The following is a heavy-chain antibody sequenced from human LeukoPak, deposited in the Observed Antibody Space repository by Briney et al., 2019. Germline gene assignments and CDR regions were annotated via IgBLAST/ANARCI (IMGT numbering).Heavy chain of an antibody. CDR2: IYYSGST. J-gene: IGHJ3*02. V-gene: IGHV4-59*12. Sequence: SETLSLTCIVSGGSISSYYWSWIRQPPGKGLEWIGYIYYSGSTNYNPSLKSRVTISVDTSKNQFSLKLSSVTAADTAVYSCARGTYYDRSGWELDAFDIWGQGPMVTVSS. CDR3: ARGTYYDRSGWELDAFDI. CDR1: GGSISSYY. D-gene: IGHD3-22*01.